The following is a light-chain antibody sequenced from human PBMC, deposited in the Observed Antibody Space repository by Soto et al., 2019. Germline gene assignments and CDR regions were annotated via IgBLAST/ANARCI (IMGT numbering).Light chain of an antibody. Sequence: DIQMTQSPSTLSASVGDRVTITCRASESIRSWLAWYQQKPGKVPRLLIYRASALESGVPSRFSGGNSRTEFTLTISSLQTDDFAAYYCQQYYTYPWSFGPGTKVEIK. CDR2: RAS. V-gene: IGKV1-5*03. CDR1: ESIRSW. CDR3: QQYYTYPWS. J-gene: IGKJ1*01.